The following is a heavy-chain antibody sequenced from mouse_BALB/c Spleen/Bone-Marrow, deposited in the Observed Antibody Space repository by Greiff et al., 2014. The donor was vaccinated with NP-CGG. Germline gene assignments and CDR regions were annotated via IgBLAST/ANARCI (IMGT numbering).Heavy chain of an antibody. CDR3: ASGYYGSSPYWYFGV. CDR1: GFNIKDYY. V-gene: IGHV14-1*02. J-gene: IGHJ1*01. CDR2: IDPENGNT. Sequence: EVQLQQSGAELVRPGALVKLSCKASGFNIKDYYMHWVKQRPEQGLEWIGWIDPENGNTIYDPKFQGKASITADTSSNTAYLQLSSLTSEDTAVYYCASGYYGSSPYWYFGVWGAGTTVTVSS. D-gene: IGHD1-1*01.